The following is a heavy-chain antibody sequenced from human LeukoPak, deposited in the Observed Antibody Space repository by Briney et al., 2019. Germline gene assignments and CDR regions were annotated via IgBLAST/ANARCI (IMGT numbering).Heavy chain of an antibody. Sequence: SETLSLTCTVSGGSISSLNLSWVRQPPGKGLEWIGYIYYSGSTNYNPSLKSRVTISVDTSKNQFSLKLSSVTAADTAVYYCARHVYSSGWYRSWGQGTLVTVSS. CDR2: IYYSGST. V-gene: IGHV4-59*08. CDR1: GGSISSLN. D-gene: IGHD6-19*01. J-gene: IGHJ5*02. CDR3: ARHVYSSGWYRS.